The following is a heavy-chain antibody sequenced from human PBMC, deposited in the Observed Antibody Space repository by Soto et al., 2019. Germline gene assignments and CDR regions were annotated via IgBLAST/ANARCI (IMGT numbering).Heavy chain of an antibody. D-gene: IGHD3-10*01. V-gene: IGHV3-30-3*01. J-gene: IGHJ4*02. CDR3: ARGHYGSGMGNDYFDY. CDR2: ISYDGSNK. Sequence: QVQLVESGGGVVQPGRSLRLSCAASGFTFSSYAMHWVRQAPGKGLEWVAVISYDGSNKYYADSVKGRFTISRDNSKNTLYLQMNRLRAEDTAVYYCARGHYGSGMGNDYFDYWGQGTLVTVSS. CDR1: GFTFSSYA.